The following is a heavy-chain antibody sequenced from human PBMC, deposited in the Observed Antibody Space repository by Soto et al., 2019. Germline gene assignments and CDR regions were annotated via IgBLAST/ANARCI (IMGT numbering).Heavy chain of an antibody. D-gene: IGHD6-13*01. CDR2: IYNDGST. CDR1: GLTVRNNF. Sequence: EVQLVESGGGLVQPGGSLRLACAASGLTVRNNFMSWVRQAPGKGLEWVSIIYNDGSTFYADSVKGRFTISRDSSENTLYLQLNCLRAEDTAVYYCARDFDTSRDDWSYSGMDVWGPGTRVPVSS. V-gene: IGHV3-66*01. CDR3: ARDFDTSRDDWSYSGMDV. J-gene: IGHJ6*02.